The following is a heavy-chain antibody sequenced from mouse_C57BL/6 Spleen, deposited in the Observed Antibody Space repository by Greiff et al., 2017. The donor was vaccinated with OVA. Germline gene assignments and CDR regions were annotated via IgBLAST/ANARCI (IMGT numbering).Heavy chain of an antibody. CDR1: GYSFTDYN. CDR2: INPNYGTT. CDR3: ARRDDNDYYAMDY. V-gene: IGHV1-39*01. D-gene: IGHD6-1*01. J-gene: IGHJ4*01. Sequence: VQLQQSGPELVKPGASVKISCKASGYSFTDYNMNWVKQSHGKSLEWIGVINPNYGTTSYNQKFKGKATLTVDKSSSTAYMQLNSLTSEDSAVYDCARRDDNDYYAMDYWGQGTSVTVSS.